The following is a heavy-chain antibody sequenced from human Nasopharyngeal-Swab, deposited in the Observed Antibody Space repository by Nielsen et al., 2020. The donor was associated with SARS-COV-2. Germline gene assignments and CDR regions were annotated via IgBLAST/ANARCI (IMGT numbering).Heavy chain of an antibody. CDR2: MNPNSGNT. J-gene: IGHJ6*02. Sequence: ASVKVSCKASGYTFTSYDINWVRQATGQGLEWMGWMNPNSGNTGYAQKFQGRVTMTRNTSISTAYMELSSLRSEDTAVYYCARVPPVLQLSFWSGYYTSHYYYGMDVWGQGTTVTVSS. V-gene: IGHV1-8*01. CDR3: ARVPPVLQLSFWSGYYTSHYYYGMDV. D-gene: IGHD3-3*01. CDR1: GYTFTSYD.